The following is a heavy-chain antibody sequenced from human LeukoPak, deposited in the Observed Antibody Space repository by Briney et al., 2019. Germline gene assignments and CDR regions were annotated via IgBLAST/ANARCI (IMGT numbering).Heavy chain of an antibody. Sequence: SVKVSCKASGGTFSSYAISWVRQAPGQGLEWMGRIIPIFGTANYAQKFQGRATITTDESTSTAYMELSSLRSEDTAVYYCARDLGIISGSYYVPFFDYWGQGTLVTVSS. CDR3: ARDLGIISGSYYVPFFDY. CDR2: IIPIFGTA. J-gene: IGHJ4*02. CDR1: GGTFSSYA. V-gene: IGHV1-69*05. D-gene: IGHD1-26*01.